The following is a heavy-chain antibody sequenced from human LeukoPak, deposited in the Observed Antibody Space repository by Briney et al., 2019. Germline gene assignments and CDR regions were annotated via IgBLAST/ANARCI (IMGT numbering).Heavy chain of an antibody. D-gene: IGHD3-10*01. V-gene: IGHV4-4*02. Sequence: SETLSLTCAVSGGSISSSSWWSWVRQPPGKGLEWIGEIYHSGSTNYNPSLKSRVTISVDKSKNQFSLKLSSVTAADTAVYYCARGGYYGSGNDFRFDPWGQGTLVTVSS. CDR3: ARGGYYGSGNDFRFDP. CDR2: IYHSGST. CDR1: GGSISSSSW. J-gene: IGHJ5*02.